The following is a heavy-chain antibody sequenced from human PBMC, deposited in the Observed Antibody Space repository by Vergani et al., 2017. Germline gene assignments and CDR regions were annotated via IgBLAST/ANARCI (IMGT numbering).Heavy chain of an antibody. J-gene: IGHJ2*01. D-gene: IGHD2-2*01. CDR3: ARVKIYCSSTSCYYWYFDI. CDR1: GVTFSSYS. CDR2: ISSSSSYI. V-gene: IGHV3-21*01. Sequence: EVQLVESGGGLVKPGESLRLSCAASGVTFSSYSMNWVRQAPGKGLEWVASISSSSSYIYYADSGKGRFTISRYNDKNSLYLQMNSLRAEDTAVYFCARVKIYCSSTSCYYWYFDIWGRGTLVTVSS.